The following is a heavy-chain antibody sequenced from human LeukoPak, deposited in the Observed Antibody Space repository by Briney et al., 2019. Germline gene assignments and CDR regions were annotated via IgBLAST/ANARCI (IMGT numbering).Heavy chain of an antibody. CDR2: INAGNGNT. D-gene: IGHD1-26*01. V-gene: IGHV1-3*01. CDR1: GYTFTSYA. CDR3: ARDHDAPVGAIDY. J-gene: IGHJ4*02. Sequence: ASVKVSCKASGYTFTSYAMHWVRQAPGQRLEWMGWINAGNGNTKYSQKFQGRVTITRDTSASTAYMELSSLRSEDTAVCYCARDHDAPVGAIDYWGQGTLVTVSS.